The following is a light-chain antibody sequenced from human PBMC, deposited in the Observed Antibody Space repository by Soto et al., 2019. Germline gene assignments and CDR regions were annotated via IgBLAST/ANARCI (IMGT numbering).Light chain of an antibody. CDR2: GAS. V-gene: IGKV1-9*01. J-gene: IGKJ3*01. CDR3: QQLQRTPFT. CDR1: QDVSRY. Sequence: QLTQSPSSLSASVGDRVTITCRASQDVSRYLAWYQQKAGKAPKLLIYGASTLQSGVPSRFSGFGSGTEFTLPISSLQPEDCATYHCQQLQRTPFTFGPGTTVAV.